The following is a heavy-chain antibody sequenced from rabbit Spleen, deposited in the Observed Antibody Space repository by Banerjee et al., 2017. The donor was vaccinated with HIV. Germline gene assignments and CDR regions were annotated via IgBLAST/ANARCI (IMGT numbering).Heavy chain of an antibody. CDR1: GFSFSSSYW. Sequence: QEQLVESGGGLVQPEGSLTLTCTASGFSFSSSYWICWVRQAPGKGLEWIACIYTGSGSTYYASWAKGRFTISKASSTTVTLQVTSLTAADTATYFCARDRAGGYVGISGGYYQYGMDLWGPGTLVTVS. CDR2: IYTGSGST. J-gene: IGHJ6*01. CDR3: ARDRAGGYVGISGGYYQYGMDL. V-gene: IGHV1S45*01. D-gene: IGHD1-1*01.